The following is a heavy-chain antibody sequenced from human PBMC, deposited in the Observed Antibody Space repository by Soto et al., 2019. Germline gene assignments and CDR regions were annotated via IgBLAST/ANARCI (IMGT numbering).Heavy chain of an antibody. CDR1: SGSISSNSFY. D-gene: IGHD6-13*01. CDR2: IYYTGTT. Sequence: QLQLQESGPGLMKPSETLSLTCTVSSGSISSNSFYWGWIRQPPGKGLEWIGSIYYTGTTYYNPSLMSRVTISIDTSKNQFSLKLNSVTAADTAVYYCARQGKTSSWRVHWGQGTLITVSS. J-gene: IGHJ4*02. CDR3: ARQGKTSSWRVH. V-gene: IGHV4-39*01.